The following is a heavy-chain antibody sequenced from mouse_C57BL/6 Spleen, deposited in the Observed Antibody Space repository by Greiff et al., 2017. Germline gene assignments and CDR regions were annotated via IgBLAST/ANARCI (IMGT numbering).Heavy chain of an antibody. Sequence: EVKLMESGGGLVKPGGSLKLSCAASGFTFSSYAMSWVRQTPEKRLEWVATISDGGSYTYYPDNVKGRFTISRDNAKNNLYLQMSHLKSEDTAMYYCARDIPSMSTRAWFAYWGQGTLVTVSA. CDR3: ARDIPSMSTRAWFAY. CDR1: GFTFSSYA. J-gene: IGHJ3*01. V-gene: IGHV5-4*01. CDR2: ISDGGSYT. D-gene: IGHD2-4*01.